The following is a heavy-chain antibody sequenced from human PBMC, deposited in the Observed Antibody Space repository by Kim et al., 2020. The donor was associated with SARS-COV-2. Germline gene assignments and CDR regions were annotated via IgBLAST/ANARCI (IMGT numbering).Heavy chain of an antibody. J-gene: IGHJ4*02. Sequence: GGSLRLSCAASGFTFSSYAMHWVRQAPGKGLEWVAVISYDGSNKYYADSVKGRFTISRDNSKNTLYLQMNSLRAEDTAVYYCARGDSSGLGYWGQGTLVTVSS. D-gene: IGHD3-22*01. CDR3: ARGDSSGLGY. CDR2: ISYDGSNK. CDR1: GFTFSSYA. V-gene: IGHV3-30*04.